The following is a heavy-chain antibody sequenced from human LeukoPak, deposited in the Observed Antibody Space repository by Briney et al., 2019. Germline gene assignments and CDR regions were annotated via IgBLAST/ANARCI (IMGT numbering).Heavy chain of an antibody. V-gene: IGHV4-59*01. J-gene: IGHJ4*02. CDR1: GGSFSSYY. Sequence: SETLSLTCTVSGGSFSSYYWSWTRQPPGKGLEWIGYIYYSGSTNYNPSLKSRVTISVHTSTNQFSLKLSSVTAADTAVYYCASGWLFFDYWGQGTLVTVSS. CDR2: IYYSGST. CDR3: ASGWLFFDY. D-gene: IGHD5-12*01.